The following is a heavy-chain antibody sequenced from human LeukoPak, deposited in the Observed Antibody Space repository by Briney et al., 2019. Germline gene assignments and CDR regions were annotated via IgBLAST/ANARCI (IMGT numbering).Heavy chain of an antibody. V-gene: IGHV3-74*01. CDR3: ARKQVGADFDY. CDR1: GFTFGSYL. J-gene: IGHJ4*02. Sequence: GGSLRLSCTASGFTFGSYLMHWVRPAPGKGLVWVSRISSDGGDATYADSVKGRFTISRDSAKNTLYLQMNSLRVEDTAVYYCARKQVGADFDYWGQGILVTVSS. D-gene: IGHD1-26*01. CDR2: ISSDGGDA.